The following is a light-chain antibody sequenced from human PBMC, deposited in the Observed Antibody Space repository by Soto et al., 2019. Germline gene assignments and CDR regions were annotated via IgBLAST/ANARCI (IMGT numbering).Light chain of an antibody. CDR3: QQYNNWPPVT. V-gene: IGKV3-15*01. CDR2: GAS. CDR1: QSVGSK. J-gene: IGKJ4*01. Sequence: ETVMTQSPATLSVSPGERATLSCRASQSVGSKVAWYQQKPGQAPTLLIYGASTRASGIPLRFSGSGSGTEFTLTIRSLQSEDFAVYYCQQYNNWPPVTFGGGTKVEIK.